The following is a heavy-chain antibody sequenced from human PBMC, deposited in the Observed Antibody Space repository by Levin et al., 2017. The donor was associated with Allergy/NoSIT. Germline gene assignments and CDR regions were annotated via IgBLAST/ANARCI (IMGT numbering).Heavy chain of an antibody. J-gene: IGHJ4*01. CDR1: GVSISSYY. Sequence: SQTLSLTCTVSGVSISSYYWSWIRQPPGKGLEWIGFISNTGSTFYNPSLKSRVTISLDTSKNQFSLRLSSVTPADTAVYYCARRLFSGDDYHVDYWGHGTLVTVSS. D-gene: IGHD5-12*01. CDR3: ARRLFSGDDYHVDY. V-gene: IGHV4-59*01. CDR2: ISNTGST.